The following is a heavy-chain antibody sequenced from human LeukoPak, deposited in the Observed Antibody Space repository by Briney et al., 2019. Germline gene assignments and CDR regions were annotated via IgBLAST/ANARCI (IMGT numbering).Heavy chain of an antibody. CDR1: GFSLSTRGMR. Sequence: YGPALVKPAQTLTLTCTFSGFSLSTRGMRVRWIRQPPGKALESLRRFDWDDVKLYTTSLKTRLTISKDTYKNQVVLTMADMDPADTATYYCARIYSDRGMDVWGKGTTVTVSS. CDR3: ARIYSDRGMDV. J-gene: IGHJ6*04. D-gene: IGHD3-9*01. V-gene: IGHV2-70*04. CDR2: FDWDDVK.